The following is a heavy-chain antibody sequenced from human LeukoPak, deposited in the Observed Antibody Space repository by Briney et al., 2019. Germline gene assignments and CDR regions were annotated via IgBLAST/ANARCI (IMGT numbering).Heavy chain of an antibody. CDR3: AKLTGTTVDYYYYMDV. D-gene: IGHD1-7*01. CDR2: ISGSGGST. Sequence: GGSLRLSCAASGFTFSSYVLSWVRQAPGKGLEWVSAISGSGGSTYYADSVKGRFTISRDNSKNTLYLQMNSLRAEDTAVYYCAKLTGTTVDYYYYMDVWGKGTTVTVSS. CDR1: GFTFSSYV. V-gene: IGHV3-23*01. J-gene: IGHJ6*03.